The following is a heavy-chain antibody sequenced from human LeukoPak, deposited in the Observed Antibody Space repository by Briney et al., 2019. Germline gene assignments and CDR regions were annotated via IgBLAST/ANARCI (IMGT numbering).Heavy chain of an antibody. CDR3: ARVGEGDGYNFDY. D-gene: IGHD5-24*01. V-gene: IGHV1-2*02. CDR1: GYTFTVYY. CDR2: INPNSGGT. Sequence: GASVKVSCKASGYTFTVYYMHWVRQAPGQGLEWMGWINPNSGGTNYAQKFQGRVTMTRDTSISTAYMELSRLRSDDTAVYYCARVGEGDGYNFDYWGQGTLVTVSS. J-gene: IGHJ4*02.